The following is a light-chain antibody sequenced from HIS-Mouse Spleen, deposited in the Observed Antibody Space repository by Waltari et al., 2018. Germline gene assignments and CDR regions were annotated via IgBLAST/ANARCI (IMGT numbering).Light chain of an antibody. V-gene: IGLV3-21*03. CDR3: QVWDSSSDHVV. Sequence: SYVLTQPPSVSVAPGKTARITCGGNNLGSKNVHWYQQKPGQAPVLVVHDDSDRPSGIPERFSGSNSGNTATLTISRVEAGDEADYYCQVWDSSSDHVVFGGGTKLTVL. CDR1: NLGSKN. J-gene: IGLJ2*01. CDR2: DDS.